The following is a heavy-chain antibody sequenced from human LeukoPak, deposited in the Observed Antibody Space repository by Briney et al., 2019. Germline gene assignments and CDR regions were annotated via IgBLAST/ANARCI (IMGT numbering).Heavy chain of an antibody. CDR2: INWNGGST. CDR3: ARSPRYQLLWTDYYYCMDV. Sequence: PGGSLRLSCAASGFTFDDYGMSWVRQAPGKGLEWVSGINWNGGSTGYADSVKGRFTISRDNAKNSLYLQMNSLRAEDTALYYCARSPRYQLLWTDYYYCMDVWGKGTTVTVSS. D-gene: IGHD2-2*01. CDR1: GFTFDDYG. J-gene: IGHJ6*03. V-gene: IGHV3-20*04.